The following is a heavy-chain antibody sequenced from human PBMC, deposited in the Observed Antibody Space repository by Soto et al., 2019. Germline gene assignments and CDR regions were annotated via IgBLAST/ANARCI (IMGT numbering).Heavy chain of an antibody. Sequence: EVQLLESGGGLVQPGGSLRLSCAASGFTFSSYAMSWVRQAPGKGLEWVSAISGSGGSTYYADSVKGRFTISRDNSKNTLYLQRNSLRAEDTAVYYCAKVVFGAVAGFRDYWGQGTLVTVSS. V-gene: IGHV3-23*01. CDR2: ISGSGGST. CDR1: GFTFSSYA. J-gene: IGHJ4*02. CDR3: AKVVFGAVAGFRDY. D-gene: IGHD6-19*01.